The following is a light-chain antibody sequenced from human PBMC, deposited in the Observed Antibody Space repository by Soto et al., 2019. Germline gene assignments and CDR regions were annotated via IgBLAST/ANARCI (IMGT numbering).Light chain of an antibody. J-gene: IGKJ1*01. CDR1: HNIERW. CDR2: DAS. Sequence: IQMTQSPSTLSASVGDRVTITCRASHNIERWMAWYQQKPGKAPSLLIFDASTLHSGVPSRFSGSGSGTDFTLTISSLQPDDFATYYCQQYYNYPLTFGQGTKVDIK. V-gene: IGKV1-5*01. CDR3: QQYYNYPLT.